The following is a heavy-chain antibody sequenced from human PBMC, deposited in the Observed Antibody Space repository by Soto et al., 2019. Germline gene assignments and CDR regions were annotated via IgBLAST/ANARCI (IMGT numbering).Heavy chain of an antibody. CDR2: ISYDGSNK. D-gene: IGHD6-13*01. CDR1: GFTFSSYA. CDR3: ARDGHSSPIEGYYYGMDV. J-gene: IGHJ6*02. Sequence: GGSLRLSCAASGFTFSSYAMHWVRQAPGKGLEWVAVISYDGSNKYYADSVKGRFTISRDNSKNTLYLQMNSLRAEDTAVYYCARDGHSSPIEGYYYGMDVWGQGTTVTVSS. V-gene: IGHV3-30-3*01.